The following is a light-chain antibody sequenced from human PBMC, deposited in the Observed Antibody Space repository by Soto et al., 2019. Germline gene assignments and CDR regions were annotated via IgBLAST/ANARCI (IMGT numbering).Light chain of an antibody. Sequence: EIVMTQSPGTLPVSPGERATLSCRASQSVSSNLAWYQQKRGQAPRLLIYAASTRATGIPARFSGSGSGTEFTLTISSLQSEDFAVYYCQQYNNWPPWTFGQGTKVEIK. CDR2: AAS. CDR3: QQYNNWPPWT. V-gene: IGKV3-15*01. CDR1: QSVSSN. J-gene: IGKJ1*01.